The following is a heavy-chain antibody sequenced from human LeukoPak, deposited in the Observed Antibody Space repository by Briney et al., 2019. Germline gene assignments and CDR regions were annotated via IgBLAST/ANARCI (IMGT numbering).Heavy chain of an antibody. Sequence: SLRLSCAASGSTFDDYAMHWVRQAPGKGLEWVSGISWNSGSIGYADSVKGRFTISRDNAKNSLYLQMNSLRAEDTALYYCAKGRAVAGTFFDYWGQGTLVTVSS. CDR1: GSTFDDYA. CDR2: ISWNSGSI. J-gene: IGHJ4*02. D-gene: IGHD6-19*01. V-gene: IGHV3-9*01. CDR3: AKGRAVAGTFFDY.